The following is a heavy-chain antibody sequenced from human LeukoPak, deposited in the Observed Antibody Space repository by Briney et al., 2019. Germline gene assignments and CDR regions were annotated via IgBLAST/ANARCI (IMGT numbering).Heavy chain of an antibody. CDR3: ARDDGLGYCSGGTRQGGFDY. J-gene: IGHJ4*02. V-gene: IGHV3-53*01. CDR2: IYSGDNA. CDR1: GFSVGAKY. D-gene: IGHD2-15*01. Sequence: GGSLRLSCAASGFSVGAKYMAWVRQAPGKGLEWVSVIYSGDNAYYADSVKGRFSIFRDTPKNTVYLQMNSLRGEDTAVYYCARDDGLGYCSGGTRQGGFDYWGQGTLVTVSS.